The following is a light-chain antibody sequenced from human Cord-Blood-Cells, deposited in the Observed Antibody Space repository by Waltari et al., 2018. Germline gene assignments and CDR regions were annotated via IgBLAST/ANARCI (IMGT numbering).Light chain of an antibody. J-gene: IGKJ4*01. CDR1: QSVSSY. V-gene: IGKV3-11*01. CDR3: QQRSNWPPT. CDR2: DAS. Sequence: EIVLTQSPATLSLSPGERATLSCRASQSVSSYLAWYQQKPGQAPRRLIYDASNRATGSPARFSGSGSGTDFALTISSLEPEDFAVYYCQQRSNWPPTFGGGTKVEIK.